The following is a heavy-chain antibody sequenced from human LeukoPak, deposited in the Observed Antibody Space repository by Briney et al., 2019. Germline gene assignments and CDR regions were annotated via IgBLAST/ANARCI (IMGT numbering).Heavy chain of an antibody. V-gene: IGHV4-4*02. CDR2: INHSGST. J-gene: IGHJ4*02. Sequence: SETLSLTCAVSGGSFSSSNWWSWVRQPPGKGLEWIGEINHSGSTNYNPSLKSRVTISVDTSKNQFSLKLSSVTAADTAVYYCARPRIAAAGRALDYWGQGTLVTVSS. CDR1: GGSFSSSNW. D-gene: IGHD6-13*01. CDR3: ARPRIAAAGRALDY.